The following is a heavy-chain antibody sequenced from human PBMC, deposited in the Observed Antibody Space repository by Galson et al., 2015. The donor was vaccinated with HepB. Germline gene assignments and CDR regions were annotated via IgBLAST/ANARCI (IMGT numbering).Heavy chain of an antibody. CDR2: INPNSGGT. CDR3: ATARGYDGDYYYGMDV. Sequence: SVKVSCKASGYTFTGYYMHWVRQAPGQGLEWMGWINPNSGGTNYAQKFQGWVTMTRDTSISTAYMELSRLRSDDTAVYYCATARGYDGDYYYGMDVWGQGTTVTVSS. V-gene: IGHV1-2*04. CDR1: GYTFTGYY. J-gene: IGHJ6*02. D-gene: IGHD5-12*01.